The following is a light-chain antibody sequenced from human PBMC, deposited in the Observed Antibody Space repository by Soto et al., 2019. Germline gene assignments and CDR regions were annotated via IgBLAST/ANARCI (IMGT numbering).Light chain of an antibody. J-gene: IGKJ3*01. CDR1: QRVYSNY. CDR2: GAS. CDR3: QQYDTSPFT. V-gene: IGKV3-20*01. Sequence: EIVLTQSPGTLSLSPGERATLSCRASQRVYSNYLAWYQQKPGQTPRLLIYGASSRATGIPDRFSGSEYGTDFTRTISRLETEDFAVYYCQQYDTSPFTFGPGTKVDVK.